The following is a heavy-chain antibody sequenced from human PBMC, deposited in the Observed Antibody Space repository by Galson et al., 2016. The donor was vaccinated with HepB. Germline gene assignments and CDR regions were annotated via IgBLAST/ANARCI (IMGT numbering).Heavy chain of an antibody. V-gene: IGHV1-46*01. D-gene: IGHD3-3*01. CDR1: GYSFTSYY. J-gene: IGHJ6*02. CDR3: ARDSVGGRYFDFWSGTPYCHGMDV. Sequence: SVKVSCKASGYSFTSYYVHWVRQAPGQGLEWMGIINPSGGGTSYAQNFQGRVTMTRDTSTSTVYMELISLRSEDPAVYYCARDSVGGRYFDFWSGTPYCHGMDVWGQGATVTVSS. CDR2: INPSGGGT.